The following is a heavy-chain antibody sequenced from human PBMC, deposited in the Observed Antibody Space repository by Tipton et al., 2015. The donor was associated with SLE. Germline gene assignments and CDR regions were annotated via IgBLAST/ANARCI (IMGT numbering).Heavy chain of an antibody. D-gene: IGHD3-10*01. J-gene: IGHJ6*02. CDR2: INGDGSST. CDR3: ARSSSYYHYDMDV. CDR1: EFIFSSYW. Sequence: SLRLSCAASEFIFSSYWMHWVRQVPGKGLVWVSHINGDGSSTTYADSVKGRFTISRDNGKNTLYLQMNSLRAEDTAVYYCARSSSYYHYDMDVWGQGTTVTVSS. V-gene: IGHV3-74*01.